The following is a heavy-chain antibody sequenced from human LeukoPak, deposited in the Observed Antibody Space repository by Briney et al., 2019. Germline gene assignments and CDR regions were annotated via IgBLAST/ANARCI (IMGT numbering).Heavy chain of an antibody. CDR2: ITSSGST. V-gene: IGHV3-23*01. Sequence: GGSLRLSCAASGFTFSSCPMTWVRQAPGKGLEWVSAITSSGSTYYADSVKGRFTISRDNSKNTLYLQMNSLRAEDTAVYYCARNGYYYDSSGPYYFDYWGQGTLVTVSS. D-gene: IGHD3-22*01. CDR3: ARNGYYYDSSGPYYFDY. J-gene: IGHJ4*02. CDR1: GFTFSSCP.